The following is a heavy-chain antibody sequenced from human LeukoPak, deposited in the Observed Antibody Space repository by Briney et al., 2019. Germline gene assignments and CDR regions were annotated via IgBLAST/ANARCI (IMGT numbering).Heavy chain of an antibody. CDR2: IYPGDSDT. J-gene: IGHJ4*02. CDR3: ARQGDSSWLNKFDY. Sequence: GESLKISCKGSGYSFSSHWIGWVRQMSGKGLGWMGIIYPGDSDTKYSPSFQGQVTISADRSISTAYLQWSSLKASDTAMYYCARQGDSSWLNKFDYWGQGTLVTVSS. D-gene: IGHD6-13*01. V-gene: IGHV5-51*01. CDR1: GYSFSSHW.